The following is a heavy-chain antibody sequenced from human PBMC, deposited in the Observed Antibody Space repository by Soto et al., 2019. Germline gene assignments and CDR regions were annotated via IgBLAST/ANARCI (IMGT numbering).Heavy chain of an antibody. CDR2: ISGSGGST. D-gene: IGHD4-17*01. CDR3: ARDQPRYGDYSGDAFDI. CDR1: GFTFSSYA. J-gene: IGHJ3*02. V-gene: IGHV3-23*01. Sequence: EVQLLESGGGLVQPGGSLRLSCAASGFTFSSYAMSWVRQAPGKGLEWVSAISGSGGSTYYADSVKGRFTISRDNSKNTLYLQMNSLRAEDTAVYYCARDQPRYGDYSGDAFDIWGQGTMVTVSS.